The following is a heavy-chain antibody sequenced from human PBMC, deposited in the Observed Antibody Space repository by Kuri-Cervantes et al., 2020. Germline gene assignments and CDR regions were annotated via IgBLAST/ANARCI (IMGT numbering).Heavy chain of an antibody. CDR3: ARDGPSIAAHLRYWEYYMDV. D-gene: IGHD6-6*01. V-gene: IGHV1-18*01. CDR1: GYTFTSYA. J-gene: IGHJ6*03. Sequence: ASGKVSCKASGYTFTSYAISWVRQAPGQGLEWMGWSSDYNGNINYAQKLQGRVTMTTDTSTSTAYMELRSLRSDDTAVYYCARDGPSIAAHLRYWEYYMDVWGKGTTVTVSS. CDR2: SSDYNGNI.